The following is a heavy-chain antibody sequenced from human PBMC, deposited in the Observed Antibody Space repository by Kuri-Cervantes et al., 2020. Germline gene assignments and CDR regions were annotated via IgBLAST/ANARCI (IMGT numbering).Heavy chain of an antibody. CDR1: GGTFSSYA. CDR2: IIPIFGTA. J-gene: IGHJ4*02. V-gene: IGHV1-69*05. D-gene: IGHD3-22*01. CDR3: ARETGSGYYRGYFDY. Sequence: SVKVSCKASGGTFSSYAISWVRQAPGQGLEWMGGIIPIFGTANYAQKFQGRVTMTRDTSTSTVYMELSSLRSEDTAVYYCARETGSGYYRGYFDYWGQGTLVTVSS.